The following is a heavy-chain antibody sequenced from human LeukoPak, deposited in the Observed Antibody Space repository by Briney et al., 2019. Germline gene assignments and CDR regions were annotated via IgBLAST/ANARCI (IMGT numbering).Heavy chain of an antibody. Sequence: PSETLSLTCTVSGVSISSASYYWSWIRQPAGKGLEWIGRIHTSGNTNYNPSLKSRVTISIDTSKNQISLILSSVTAADTAVYYCARETWISGLYYYYYMDVWGKGTTVTISS. CDR3: ARETWISGLYYYYYMDV. J-gene: IGHJ6*03. D-gene: IGHD5-12*01. CDR1: GVSISSASYY. V-gene: IGHV4-61*02. CDR2: IHTSGNT.